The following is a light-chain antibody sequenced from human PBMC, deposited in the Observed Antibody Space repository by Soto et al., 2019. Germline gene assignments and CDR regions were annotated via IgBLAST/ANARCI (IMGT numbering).Light chain of an antibody. CDR2: GAS. CDR3: QQRSNWPSIT. J-gene: IGKJ5*01. V-gene: IGKV3D-20*02. Sequence: ELVLTQAPGTLALSPGGRATLSCRASQSVSNNDLAWYQQKPGKAPXPXXYGASSSATGIPARFSGSGSGTDFTLTITSLEPEDFGVYHCQQRSNWPSITFGQGTRLEIK. CDR1: QSVSNND.